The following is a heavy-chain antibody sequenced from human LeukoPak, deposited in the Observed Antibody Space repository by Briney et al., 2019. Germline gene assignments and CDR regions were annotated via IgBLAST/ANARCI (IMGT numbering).Heavy chain of an antibody. CDR2: ITHKSGGT. CDR1: GYTFTGYY. D-gene: IGHD3-3*01. J-gene: IGHJ6*03. CDR3: ARSGRDMDV. Sequence: GASVKVSCKASGYTFTGYYMHWVRQAPGQGLEWMGWITHKSGGTNYTQKFQARGTITRDTSISTAYMELSSLRSDDTAVYYCARSGRDMDVWGKGTTVTVSS. V-gene: IGHV1-2*02.